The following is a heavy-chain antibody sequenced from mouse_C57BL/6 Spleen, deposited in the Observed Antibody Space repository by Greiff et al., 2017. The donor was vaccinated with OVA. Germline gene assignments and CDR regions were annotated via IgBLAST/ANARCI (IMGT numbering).Heavy chain of an antibody. J-gene: IGHJ3*01. V-gene: IGHV14-4*01. CDR1: GFNIKDDY. D-gene: IGHD1-1*01. Sequence: EVQLQQSGAELVRPGASVKLSCTASGFNIKDDYMHWVKQRPEQGLEWIGWIDPETGDTEYASKFQGKATITADTSSNTAYLQLSSLTSEDTAVYYCTRSKTPIYYYGSSYGFAYWGQGTLVTVSA. CDR2: IDPETGDT. CDR3: TRSKTPIYYYGSSYGFAY.